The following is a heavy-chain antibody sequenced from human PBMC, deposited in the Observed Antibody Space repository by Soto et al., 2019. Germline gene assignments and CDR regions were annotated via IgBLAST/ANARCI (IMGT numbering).Heavy chain of an antibody. J-gene: IGHJ5*02. V-gene: IGHV2-5*02. D-gene: IGHD6-13*01. CDR2: IYWDDDK. Sequence: QITLKESGPTLVKPTQTLTLTCTFSGFSLSTSGVGVGWIRQPPGKALEWLALIYWDDDKRYSPSLKSRFTITKDTSKNQVVLTMTNMDPVDTATYFCAHSRGSNTWSPRPCDPWGQGTLVTVSS. CDR3: AHSRGSNTWSPRPCDP. CDR1: GFSLSTSGVG.